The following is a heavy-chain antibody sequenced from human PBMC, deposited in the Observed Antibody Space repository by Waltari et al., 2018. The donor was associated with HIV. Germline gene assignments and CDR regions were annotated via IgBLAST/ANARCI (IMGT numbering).Heavy chain of an antibody. D-gene: IGHD3-22*01. CDR1: GDSMSGYY. CDR2: RYFGGSS. Sequence: QVQLQESGPGLVKPSETLSLTCTVSGDSMSGYYWSWIRQPPGKGLEWIVYRYFGGSSNYNPSLRSRVTRSLDTSSNQFSLTVNSVSAADTAIYYCARGDSNGYYFDYWGQGTLVTVSS. V-gene: IGHV4-59*01. J-gene: IGHJ4*02. CDR3: ARGDSNGYYFDY.